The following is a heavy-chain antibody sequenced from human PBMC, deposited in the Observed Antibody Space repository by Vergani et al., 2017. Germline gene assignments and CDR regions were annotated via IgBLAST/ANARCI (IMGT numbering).Heavy chain of an antibody. V-gene: IGHV2-70*01. D-gene: IGHD3-10*01. J-gene: IGHJ6*02. Sequence: QVTLRESGPALVKPTQTLTLTCTFSGFSLSTSGMCVSWIRQPPGKALEWLALIDWDDDKYYSTSLKTRLTISKDTSKNQVFLTMTNMDPVDTATYYCARIRSGLYYYGSGSPGGMDVWGQGP. CDR3: ARIRSGLYYYGSGSPGGMDV. CDR2: IDWDDDK. CDR1: GFSLSTSGMC.